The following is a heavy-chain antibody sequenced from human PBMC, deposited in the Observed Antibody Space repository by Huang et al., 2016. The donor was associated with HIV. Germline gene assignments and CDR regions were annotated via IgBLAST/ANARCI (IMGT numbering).Heavy chain of an antibody. CDR1: GYTFTGYY. V-gene: IGHV1-2*02. Sequence: QVQLVQSGAEVKKPGASVKVSCKASGYTFTGYYVHRVRQAPGQGLEWMGWINPKSGGKNYAQKFQGRVTMTRDTSISTADMELRRLISDDTAVYYCAREVVSATGYYYYGMDVWGQGTTVTVSS. CDR3: AREVVSATGYYYYGMDV. CDR2: INPKSGGK. J-gene: IGHJ6*02. D-gene: IGHD2-15*01.